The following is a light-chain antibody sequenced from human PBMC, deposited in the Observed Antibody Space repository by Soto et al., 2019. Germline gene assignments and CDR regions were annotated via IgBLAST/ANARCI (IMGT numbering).Light chain of an antibody. V-gene: IGKV3-15*01. Sequence: EIVMTQSPATLSLSPGERATLSCRASQSVSSNLAWYQQKPGQAPRLLIYGASTRATGIPARFSGSGSGTEFTLTISSLQSEDFAVYYCQQYNNWPREFGQGTKVDIK. J-gene: IGKJ1*01. CDR1: QSVSSN. CDR3: QQYNNWPRE. CDR2: GAS.